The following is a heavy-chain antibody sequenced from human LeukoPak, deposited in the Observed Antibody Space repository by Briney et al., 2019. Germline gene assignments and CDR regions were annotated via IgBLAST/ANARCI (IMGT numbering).Heavy chain of an antibody. J-gene: IGHJ5*02. D-gene: IGHD1-14*01. Sequence: SETLSLTCTVSGGSISSYYWSWIRQPRGKGLEWIGYIYNNGNTNYNPSLKSRVTISVDTSKNQFSPKLSSVTAADTALYYCARARINWFDPWGQGTLVTVSS. V-gene: IGHV4-59*01. CDR3: ARARINWFDP. CDR1: GGSISSYY. CDR2: IYNNGNT.